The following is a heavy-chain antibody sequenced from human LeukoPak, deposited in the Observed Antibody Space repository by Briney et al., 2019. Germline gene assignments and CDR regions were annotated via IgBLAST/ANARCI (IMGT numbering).Heavy chain of an antibody. CDR2: NYYIGST. Sequence: SDTLSLTCTVSGGSITSYYWSWIRQPTGKGLECFGYNYYIGSTNYNPSLKSRVTISVDTSKTQFSLKLSSVTAADTAVYYCARLGGYSYYYDSSGYRLGELDYWGQGTLVTVSS. CDR3: ARLGGYSYYYDSSGYRLGELDY. J-gene: IGHJ4*02. V-gene: IGHV4-59*07. CDR1: GGSITSYY. D-gene: IGHD3-22*01.